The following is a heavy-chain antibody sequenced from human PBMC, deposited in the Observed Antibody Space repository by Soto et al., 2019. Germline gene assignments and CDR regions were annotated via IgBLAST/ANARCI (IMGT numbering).Heavy chain of an antibody. D-gene: IGHD2-21*02. CDR2: IYNSGNT. J-gene: IGHJ5*02. CDR3: ARGSDGVWNWFDP. CDR1: DGSISSGFYS. Sequence: PSETLSLTCAVSDGSISSGFYSWSWIRQPPGQGLEWIGYIYNSGNTYYNPSLMSRVTISVDRSQNHFSLKLTSVTAADTAVYYCARGSDGVWNWFDPWGQGTQVTVSS. V-gene: IGHV4-30-2*01.